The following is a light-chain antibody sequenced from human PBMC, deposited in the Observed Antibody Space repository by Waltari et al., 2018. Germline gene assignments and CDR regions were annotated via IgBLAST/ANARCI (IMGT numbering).Light chain of an antibody. V-gene: IGLV2-11*01. Sequence: QSALTQPRSVSGSPGQSVTISCTGTKSDVGGYNYVSWYQHHPGKAPKFIIYDVNKRPTGGPERCSGAKSGNTASLTISGLQADDEADYFCCSYAGAYRVFGTGTKVTVL. CDR3: CSYAGAYRV. CDR2: DVN. J-gene: IGLJ1*01. CDR1: KSDVGGYNY.